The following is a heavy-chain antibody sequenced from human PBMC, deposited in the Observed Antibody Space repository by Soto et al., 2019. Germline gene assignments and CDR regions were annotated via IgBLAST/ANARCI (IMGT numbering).Heavy chain of an antibody. Sequence: LRLSCAASGFTFGHFAMSWVRQAPGKGLEWVAAISGTGGAAYYADSVKGRFTISRDNSRNTLFLQMNSLRVDDTAIYYCAKPEEVVRGFDFWGLGTLVTVSS. CDR1: GFTFGHFA. D-gene: IGHD3-10*01. J-gene: IGHJ4*02. CDR3: AKPEEVVRGFDF. CDR2: ISGTGGAA. V-gene: IGHV3-23*01.